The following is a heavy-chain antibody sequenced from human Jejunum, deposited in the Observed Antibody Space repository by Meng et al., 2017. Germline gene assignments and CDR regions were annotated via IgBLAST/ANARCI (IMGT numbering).Heavy chain of an antibody. Sequence: GGSLRLSCGAPGFTFSNYWMSWVRLAPGKGLQWVAKISHDGSDKHYVDSVKGRFTISRDNAKNSLYLQMNSLRAEDTAVYYCARWEPAGLFDYWGQGTLVTVSS. CDR1: GFTFSNYW. D-gene: IGHD2-2*01. CDR2: ISHDGSDK. CDR3: ARWEPAGLFDY. V-gene: IGHV3-7*01. J-gene: IGHJ4*02.